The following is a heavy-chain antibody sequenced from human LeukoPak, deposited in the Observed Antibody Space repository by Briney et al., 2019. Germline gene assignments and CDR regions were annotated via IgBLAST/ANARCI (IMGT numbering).Heavy chain of an antibody. J-gene: IGHJ4*02. CDR1: GFTFSSYA. V-gene: IGHV3-23*01. Sequence: GGSLRLSCAVSGFTFSSYAMSWVRQAPGKGLEWVSAISTSAGDTYYTDSVKGRFTISRDNSENTLFLQMNSLRAEDTAVYYCAKHIIVGTTKSIYSWGQGTLVTVSS. CDR3: AKHIIVGTTKSIYS. CDR2: ISTSAGDT. D-gene: IGHD1-26*01.